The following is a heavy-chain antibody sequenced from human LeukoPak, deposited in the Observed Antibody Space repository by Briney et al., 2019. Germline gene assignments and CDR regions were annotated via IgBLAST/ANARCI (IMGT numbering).Heavy chain of an antibody. D-gene: IGHD3-10*01. CDR2: IYHTGST. CDR1: GYSISRGYY. CDR3: ARAGWIITSGIDY. Sequence: SETLSLTCGVSGYSISRGYYWAWVRQPPGKGLEWIGTIYHTGSTYYTPSLGSRVTISVDTSKNEFSLNLNSVTAADTAVYYCARAGWIITSGIDYWGQGTPVTVSS. V-gene: IGHV4-38-2*01. J-gene: IGHJ4*02.